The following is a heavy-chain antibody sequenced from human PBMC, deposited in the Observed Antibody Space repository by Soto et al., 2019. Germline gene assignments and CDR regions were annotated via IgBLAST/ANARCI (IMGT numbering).Heavy chain of an antibody. CDR3: AKTVPGTKY. J-gene: IGHJ4*02. CDR2: ISGSGDST. Sequence: EVQLLESGGGLVQPGGSLRLSCAASGFTFSSYAMSWVRQAPGKGLEWVSGISGSGDSTYYADSVKGRFTISRDNSENTLFLQMNSLGAEDTALYYCAKTVPGTKYWGQGTLVTVSS. V-gene: IGHV3-23*01. CDR1: GFTFSSYA. D-gene: IGHD6-19*01.